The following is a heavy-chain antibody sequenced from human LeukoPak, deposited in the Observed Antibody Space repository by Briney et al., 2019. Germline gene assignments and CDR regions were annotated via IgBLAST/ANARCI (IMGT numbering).Heavy chain of an antibody. CDR3: VAGSGWLGET. D-gene: IGHD6-19*01. CDR1: GSTFSAYW. CDR2: IKQDGSNV. V-gene: IGHV3-7*01. J-gene: IGHJ5*02. Sequence: TGGSLRLSCAASGSTFSAYWMTWVRQAPGKGLEWVANIKQDGSNVEYLDSVKGRFTISRDNAKSSLYLQMNTLRVEDTAVYYCVAGSGWLGETWGRGTLVTVSS.